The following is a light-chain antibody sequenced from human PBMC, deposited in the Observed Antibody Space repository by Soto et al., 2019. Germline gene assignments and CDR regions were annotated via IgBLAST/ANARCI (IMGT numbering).Light chain of an antibody. J-gene: IGKJ1*01. CDR1: QSVSSSF. Sequence: EIVLTQSPGTLSLSPGERATLSCRASQSVSSSFLAWYQQKPGQAPRLLIYGASSRATDIPDRFSGSGSGTDFTLTISRLEPEEFAVYYCLQYDSSPWTCGQGTRVEIK. CDR3: LQYDSSPWT. CDR2: GAS. V-gene: IGKV3-20*01.